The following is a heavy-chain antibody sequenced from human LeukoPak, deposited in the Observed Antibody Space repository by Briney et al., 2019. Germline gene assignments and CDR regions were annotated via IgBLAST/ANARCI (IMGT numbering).Heavy chain of an antibody. V-gene: IGHV3-66*01. CDR1: GFTVSSNY. CDR3: ARDGAYIYKGCSGGSCYSHYYYYGMDV. D-gene: IGHD2-15*01. J-gene: IGHJ6*02. CDR2: IYSGGST. Sequence: PGGSLRLSCAASGFTVSSNYMSWVRQAPGKGLEWVSVIYSGGSTYYADSVKGRFTISRDNSKNTLYLQMNSLRAEDTAVYYCARDGAYIYKGCSGGSCYSHYYYYGMDVWGQGTTVTVSS.